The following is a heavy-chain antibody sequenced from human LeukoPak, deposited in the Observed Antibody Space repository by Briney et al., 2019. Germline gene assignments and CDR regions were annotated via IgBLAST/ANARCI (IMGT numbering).Heavy chain of an antibody. CDR1: GFTFSSYK. CDR2: ISTSGSTT. CDR3: ARESESYDSSGSTLDY. V-gene: IGHV3-48*01. D-gene: IGHD3-22*01. J-gene: IGHJ4*02. Sequence: PGGSLRLSCVASGFTFSSYKFHWVRQAPGKGLEWVSFISTSGSTTYYADSVKGRFTISRDNSKNTLYLQMNSLRAEDTAVYYCARESESYDSSGSTLDYWGQGTLVTVSS.